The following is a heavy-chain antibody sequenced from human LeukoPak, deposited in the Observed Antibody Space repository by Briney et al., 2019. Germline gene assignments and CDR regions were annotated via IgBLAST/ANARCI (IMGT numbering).Heavy chain of an antibody. V-gene: IGHV4-39*01. CDR3: ARLETYDSTLDY. CDR2: IYYSGST. D-gene: IGHD3-22*01. CDR1: GDSITTSSCY. Sequence: PSETLSLTCTVSGDSITTSSCYWGWIRQPPGKGLEWIGNIYYSGSTYYNPSLKSRVTISVDTSKNQFSLWLSSVTAADTAVYYCARLETYDSTLDYWGQGTLVTVSS. J-gene: IGHJ4*02.